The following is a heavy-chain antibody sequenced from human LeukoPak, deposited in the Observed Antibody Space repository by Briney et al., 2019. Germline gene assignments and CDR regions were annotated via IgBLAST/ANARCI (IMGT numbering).Heavy chain of an antibody. Sequence: GASVKVSCKASGYTFTSYFLHWVRQAPGQGLEWMGIINPSGGSTSYAQKFQGRVTMTRDTSTSTVYMELSSLRSEDTAVYYCARVKRGPEWLLYGANYYYYGMDVWGQGTTVTVSS. V-gene: IGHV1-46*01. J-gene: IGHJ6*02. D-gene: IGHD3-3*01. CDR3: ARVKRGPEWLLYGANYYYYGMDV. CDR1: GYTFTSYF. CDR2: INPSGGST.